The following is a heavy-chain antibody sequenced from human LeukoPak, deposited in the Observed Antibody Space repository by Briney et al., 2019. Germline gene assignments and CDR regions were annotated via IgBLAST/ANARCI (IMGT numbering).Heavy chain of an antibody. CDR3: ARGQVPAARGYNWFDP. J-gene: IGHJ5*02. CDR2: INARGDT. V-gene: IGHV4-34*01. CDR1: GWSFNDHY. D-gene: IGHD2-2*01. Sequence: SETLSLTCAVYGWSFNDHYWNWIRQPPGKGLEWIGEINARGDTNFNPSLKSRVTISVDSSKNQFSLTLRSLIAADTAVYYCARGQVPAARGYNWFDPWGQGTLVTVSS.